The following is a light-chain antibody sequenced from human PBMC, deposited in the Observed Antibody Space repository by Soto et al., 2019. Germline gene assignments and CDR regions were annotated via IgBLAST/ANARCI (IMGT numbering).Light chain of an antibody. CDR3: QKYSSAPQT. J-gene: IGKJ1*01. CDR2: AAS. CDR1: QGISNY. V-gene: IGKV1-27*01. Sequence: DIQMTQSPSSLSASVGDRVTITCRASQGISNYLAWYQQKPGKVPKLLIYAASTLQSGGPSRFSGSGSGTDFTLTISSLQPEDVATYYCQKYSSAPQTFGQGTKVEIK.